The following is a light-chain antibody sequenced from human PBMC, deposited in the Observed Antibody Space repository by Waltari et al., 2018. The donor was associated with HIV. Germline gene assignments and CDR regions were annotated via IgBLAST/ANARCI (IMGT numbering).Light chain of an antibody. Sequence: QSVLTQPPSVYRAPGQRVTISCTGSTSNIGADYDEHWYQPIPGTAPKLLISGNKNPPSGAPDLFSASKSGTSASLTITGLQAEDEADYFCQSYDITLSASVVFGGGTKLTVL. J-gene: IGLJ2*01. V-gene: IGLV1-40*01. CDR2: GNK. CDR1: TSNIGADYD. CDR3: QSYDITLSASVV.